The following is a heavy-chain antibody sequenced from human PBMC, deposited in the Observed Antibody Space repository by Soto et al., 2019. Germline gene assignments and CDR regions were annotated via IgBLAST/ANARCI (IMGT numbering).Heavy chain of an antibody. D-gene: IGHD5-12*01. J-gene: IGHJ4*02. V-gene: IGHV3-30-3*01. CDR3: TREGNGYKYYLDY. CDR2: ISYDGSSK. CDR1: GFIFNGYG. Sequence: QVQLVESGGGVVQPGRSLRLSCAASGFIFNGYGLHWVRQAPGKGLEWVAMISYDGSSKYYADSVKGRFTISRDNSKNTMYLQMNSLRPEDTAVYYCTREGNGYKYYLDYWGQGTLVTVSS.